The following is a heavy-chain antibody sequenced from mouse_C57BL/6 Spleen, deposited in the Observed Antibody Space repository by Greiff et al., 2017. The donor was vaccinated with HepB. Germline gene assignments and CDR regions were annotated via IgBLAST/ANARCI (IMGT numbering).Heavy chain of an antibody. V-gene: IGHV1-42*01. CDR2: INPSTGGT. CDR3: AREGDGYYFDY. Sequence: VQLKESGPELVKPGASVKISCKASGYSFTGYYMNWVKQSPEKSLEWIGEINPSTGGTTYNQKFKAKATLTVDKSSSTAYMQLKSLTSEDSAVYYCAREGDGYYFDYWGQGTTLTVSS. D-gene: IGHD2-3*01. CDR1: GYSFTGYY. J-gene: IGHJ2*01.